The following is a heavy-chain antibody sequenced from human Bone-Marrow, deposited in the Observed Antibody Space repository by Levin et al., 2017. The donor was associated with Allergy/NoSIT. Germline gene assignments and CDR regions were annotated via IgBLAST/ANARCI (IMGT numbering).Heavy chain of an antibody. CDR3: AKDLSPRIAVTGNIES. J-gene: IGHJ4*02. CDR1: GFTFNDYT. V-gene: IGHV3-43*01. Sequence: LSLTCAASGFTFNDYTMHWVRQAPQRGLEWVSLISWDASTTYYADSVRGRFTISRDNSKNALYLQMNSLTTEDTALYYCAKDLSPRIAVTGNIESWGQGTLVTVSS. CDR2: ISWDASTT. D-gene: IGHD6-19*01.